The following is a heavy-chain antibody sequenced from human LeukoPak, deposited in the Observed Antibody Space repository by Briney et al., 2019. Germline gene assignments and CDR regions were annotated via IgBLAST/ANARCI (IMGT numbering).Heavy chain of an antibody. CDR3: ARLVPEWELREFSERDWFDP. Sequence: SETLSLTCTVSGDSISSSSYYWGWIRQPPGKGLEWIGSIYYSGSTYYNPSLKSRVTISVDTSKNQFSLKLSSVTAADTAVYYCARLVPEWELREFSERDWFDPWGQGTLVTVSS. D-gene: IGHD1-26*01. J-gene: IGHJ5*02. V-gene: IGHV4-39*01. CDR1: GDSISSSSYY. CDR2: IYYSGST.